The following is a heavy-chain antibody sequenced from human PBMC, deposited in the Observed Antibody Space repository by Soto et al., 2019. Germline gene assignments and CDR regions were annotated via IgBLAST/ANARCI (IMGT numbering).Heavy chain of an antibody. Sequence: EVQLVESGGGLVQPGGSLRLSCAASGFMFSDYSFNWVRQAPGKGLEWVSYISASSASIYYADSVKGRFTISRDNAKNSGYLQMNSLRDEDTAVYYCARDLTGTFWGQGSLVIVSS. V-gene: IGHV3-48*02. CDR3: ARDLTGTF. CDR1: GFMFSDYS. D-gene: IGHD1-7*01. CDR2: ISASSASI. J-gene: IGHJ4*02.